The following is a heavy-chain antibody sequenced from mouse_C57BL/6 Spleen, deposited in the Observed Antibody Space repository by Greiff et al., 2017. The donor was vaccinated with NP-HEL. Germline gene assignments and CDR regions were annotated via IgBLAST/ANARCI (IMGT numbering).Heavy chain of an antibody. CDR3: ARTGKGAMDY. D-gene: IGHD4-1*01. V-gene: IGHV5-16*01. CDR1: GFTFSDYY. Sequence: EVKLVESEGGLVQPGRSMKLSCTASGFTFSDYYMAWVRQVPEKGLEWVANINYDGRSTYYLDSLKSRFLISRDNAKNILYLQMSRLKSEDTATYYCARTGKGAMDYWGQGTSVTFSS. CDR2: INYDGRST. J-gene: IGHJ4*01.